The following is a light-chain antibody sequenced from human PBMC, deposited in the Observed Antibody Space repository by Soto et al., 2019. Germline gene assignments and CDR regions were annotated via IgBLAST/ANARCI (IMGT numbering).Light chain of an antibody. V-gene: IGKV1-39*01. CDR1: QSISSY. Sequence: DIQMTQSPSSLSASVGDRVTITCRASQSISSYLNWYQQKPGKAPKLLIYAASSLQSGVPSRFSASGSGTDFTLTISSLQPEDFATYYWQQSYSTSWTFGQGTKVEIK. CDR2: AAS. CDR3: QQSYSTSWT. J-gene: IGKJ1*01.